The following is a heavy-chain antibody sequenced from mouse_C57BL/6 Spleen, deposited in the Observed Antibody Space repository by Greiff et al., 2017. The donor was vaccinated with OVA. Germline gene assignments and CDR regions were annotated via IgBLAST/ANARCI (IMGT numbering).Heavy chain of an antibody. CDR1: GYTFTSYG. Sequence: QVQLQQSGAELARPGATVKLSCKASGYTFTSYGISWVKQRTGQGLEWIGEIYPRSGNTYYNEKFKGKATLTADKSSSTAYMELRSLTSEDSAVYFCARDWCYAMDYWGQGTSVTVSS. CDR3: ARDWCYAMDY. D-gene: IGHD1-1*02. CDR2: IYPRSGNT. J-gene: IGHJ4*01. V-gene: IGHV1-81*01.